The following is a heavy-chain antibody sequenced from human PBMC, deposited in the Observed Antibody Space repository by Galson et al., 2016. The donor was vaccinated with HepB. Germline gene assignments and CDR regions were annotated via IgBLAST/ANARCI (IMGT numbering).Heavy chain of an antibody. D-gene: IGHD3-10*01. CDR1: GFTAYG. V-gene: IGHV3-30*03. Sequence: SLRLSCATPGFTAYGMHWVRQPPGTGLEWVAFIPDDGSEKKYSDSVRGRFTISRDTSKDTLYLQMDSLRPEDTAVYYCARDGPSGWFGESSYWGQGTLVTVSS. CDR2: IPDDGSEK. CDR3: ARDGPSGWFGESSY. J-gene: IGHJ4*02.